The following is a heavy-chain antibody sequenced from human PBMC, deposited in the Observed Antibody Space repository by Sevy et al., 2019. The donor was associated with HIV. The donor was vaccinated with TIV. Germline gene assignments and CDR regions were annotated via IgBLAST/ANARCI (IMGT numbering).Heavy chain of an antibody. V-gene: IGHV3-11*01. CDR3: SRGVISPVAVV. CDR1: GFTFTDYY. D-gene: IGHD2-21*01. Sequence: GGSLRLSCAASGFTFTDYYMSWIRQAPGKGLEWVSYITVTGITIYYADSVKGRFTISRDNAKNSLYLQMNSLRAEDTAVYYCSRGVISPVAVVWGQGTTVTVSS. J-gene: IGHJ6*02. CDR2: ITVTGITI.